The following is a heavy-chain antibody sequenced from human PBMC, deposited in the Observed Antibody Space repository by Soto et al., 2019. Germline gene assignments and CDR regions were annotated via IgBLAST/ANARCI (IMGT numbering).Heavy chain of an antibody. J-gene: IGHJ4*02. CDR3: SNPPRY. CDR2: IIPILGIA. CDR1: GGTFSSYT. Sequence: QVQLVQSGAEVKKPGSSVKVSCKASGGTFSSYTVSWVRQAPGQGLEWMGRIIPILGIANYAQKFQGRVTITAAKSTRTAYMELSSLSFEDTAVYYCSNPPRYWGQGTLVTVSS. V-gene: IGHV1-69*02.